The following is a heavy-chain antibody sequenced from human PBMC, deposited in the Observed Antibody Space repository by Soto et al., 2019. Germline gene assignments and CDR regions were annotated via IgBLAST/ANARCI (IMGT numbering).Heavy chain of an antibody. D-gene: IGHD3-10*01. Sequence: GGSLRLSCAASGFTFSSYAMSWVRQAPGKGLEWVSAISGSGGSTYYADSVKGRFTISRDNSKNTLYLQMNSLRAEDTAVYYCARAHYGSGSYRGPYFDYWGQGTLVTVSS. V-gene: IGHV3-23*01. CDR3: ARAHYGSGSYRGPYFDY. J-gene: IGHJ4*02. CDR2: ISGSGGST. CDR1: GFTFSSYA.